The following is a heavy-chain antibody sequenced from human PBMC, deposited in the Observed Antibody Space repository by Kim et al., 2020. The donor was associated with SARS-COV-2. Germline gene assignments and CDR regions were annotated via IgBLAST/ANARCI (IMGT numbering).Heavy chain of an antibody. V-gene: IGHV4-39*01. CDR3: ARLPHDYGDYVWFDP. Sequence: SETLSLTCTVSGGSISSSSYYWGWIRQPPGKGLEWIGSIYYSGSTYYNPSLKSRVTISVDTSKNQFSLKLSSVTAADTAVYYCARLPHDYGDYVWFDPWGQGTLVTVSS. CDR1: GGSISSSSYY. D-gene: IGHD4-17*01. CDR2: IYYSGST. J-gene: IGHJ5*02.